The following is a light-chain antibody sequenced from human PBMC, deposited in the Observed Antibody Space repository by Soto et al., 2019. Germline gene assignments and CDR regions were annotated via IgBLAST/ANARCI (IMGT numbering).Light chain of an antibody. CDR3: SSFTTSDTRL. CDR2: EVA. CDR1: TSDVGANDY. J-gene: IGLJ3*02. Sequence: QSALTQPASVSGSPGQSITISCTGSTSDVGANDYVSWYRQYPGKAPQLIIYEVANRPSGVSNRFSGSKSGNTASLIISGLQADDEAAYHCSSFTTSDTRLFGGGTKLTVL. V-gene: IGLV2-14*01.